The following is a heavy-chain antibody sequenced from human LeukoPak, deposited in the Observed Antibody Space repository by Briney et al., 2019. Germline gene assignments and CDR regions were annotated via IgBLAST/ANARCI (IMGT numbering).Heavy chain of an antibody. D-gene: IGHD3-10*01. V-gene: IGHV3-11*01. CDR3: ARDILTMVRGVITKQYNWFDP. CDR2: ISSSGSTI. CDR1: RFTFSDYY. J-gene: IGHJ5*02. Sequence: PGGSLRLSCAASRFTFSDYYMSWIRQAPGKGLEWVSYISSSGSTIYYADSVKGRFTISRDNAKNSLYLQMNSLRAEDTAVYYCARDILTMVRGVITKQYNWFDPWGQGTLVTVSS.